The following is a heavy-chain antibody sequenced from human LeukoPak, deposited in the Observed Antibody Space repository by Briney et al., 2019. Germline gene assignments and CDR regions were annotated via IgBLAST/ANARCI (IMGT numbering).Heavy chain of an antibody. CDR1: GGSISSGSYY. CDR2: IYTSGSS. D-gene: IGHD3-10*01. CDR3: ARDGEVRGVIGY. Sequence: SQTLSLTCTVSGGSISSGSYYWSWIRQPAGKGLEWIGRIYTSGSSNYNPSLKSRVTISVDTSKNQFFLKLSSVTAADTAVYYCARDGEVRGVIGYWGQGTLVTVSS. V-gene: IGHV4-61*02. J-gene: IGHJ4*02.